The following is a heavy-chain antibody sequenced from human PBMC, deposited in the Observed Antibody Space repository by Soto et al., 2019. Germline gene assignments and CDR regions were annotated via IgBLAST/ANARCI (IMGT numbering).Heavy chain of an antibody. D-gene: IGHD3-10*01. CDR3: ARDLWFGELGGHYFDY. V-gene: IGHV3-7*01. Sequence: GGSLRLSCAASGFTFSSYWMSWVRQAPGKGLEWVANIKQDGSEKYYVDSVKGRFTISRDNTKNSLYLQMNSLRAEDTAVYYCARDLWFGELGGHYFDYWGQGTLVTVSS. J-gene: IGHJ4*02. CDR1: GFTFSSYW. CDR2: IKQDGSEK.